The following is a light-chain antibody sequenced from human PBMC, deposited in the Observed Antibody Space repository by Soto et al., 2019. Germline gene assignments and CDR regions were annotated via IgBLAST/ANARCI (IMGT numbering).Light chain of an antibody. Sequence: DIQMTQSPSTLSASVADRVTITRRASRSISSWLAWYQQKPGKPPKLLIYDASSFEGGVPSRFSGSGSGTEFTLTISSLQPDDSATYYCQQYNNYWTFGQGTKVDIK. CDR2: DAS. J-gene: IGKJ1*01. CDR3: QQYNNYWT. V-gene: IGKV1-5*01. CDR1: RSISSW.